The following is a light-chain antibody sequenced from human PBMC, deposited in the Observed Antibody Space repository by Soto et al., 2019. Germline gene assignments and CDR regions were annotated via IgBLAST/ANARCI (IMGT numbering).Light chain of an antibody. CDR2: DVN. Sequence: QSALTQPRSVSGSPGQSVTISCTGTSGNVGGYNYVSWYQQHPGRAPKLVIFDVNKRPSGVTDRFSGSKSGNTASLTISGLQAEDEADYYCCSYVGTPLVGGGTKLTVL. CDR3: CSYVGTPL. V-gene: IGLV2-11*01. J-gene: IGLJ2*01. CDR1: SGNVGGYNY.